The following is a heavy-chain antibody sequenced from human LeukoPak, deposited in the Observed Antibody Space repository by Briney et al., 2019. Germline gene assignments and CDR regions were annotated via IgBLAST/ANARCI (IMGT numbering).Heavy chain of an antibody. CDR3: AILTRDGYNYPSDY. V-gene: IGHV3-23*01. CDR1: GFTFSSYA. Sequence: GGSLRLSCAASGFTFSSYALSWVRQAPGKGLEWVSAISGSGGSTYYADSVKGRFTISRDNSKNTLYLQMNSLRAEDTAVYYCAILTRDGYNYPSDYWGQGTLVTVSS. J-gene: IGHJ4*02. D-gene: IGHD5-12*01. CDR2: ISGSGGST.